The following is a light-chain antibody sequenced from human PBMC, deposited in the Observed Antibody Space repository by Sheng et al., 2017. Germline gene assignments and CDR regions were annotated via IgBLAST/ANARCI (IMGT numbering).Light chain of an antibody. J-gene: IGKJ3*01. CDR1: QIVISRY. V-gene: IGKV3-20*01. CDR3: QQYGSSPLFT. Sequence: EIVLTQSPGTVSLSPGERATLSCRASQIVISRYLAWYQQKPGQAPRLLIYGTSSRATGIPDRFSGSGSGTDFTLTIRRLEPEDFAVYYCQQYGSSPLFTFGPGTKVAIK. CDR2: GTS.